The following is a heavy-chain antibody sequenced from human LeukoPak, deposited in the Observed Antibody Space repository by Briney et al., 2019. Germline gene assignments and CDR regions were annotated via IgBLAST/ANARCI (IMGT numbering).Heavy chain of an antibody. CDR3: ARGHPIKGYGMDV. Sequence: SETLSLTCAVSGGSISSGGYSWSWIRQPPGKGLEWIGYIYHSGSTYYNPSLKSRVTISEDRSKNQFSLKLSSVTAADTAVYYCARGHPIKGYGMDVWGQGTTVTVSS. J-gene: IGHJ6*02. CDR2: IYHSGST. D-gene: IGHD2-21*01. CDR1: GGSISSGGYS. V-gene: IGHV4-30-2*01.